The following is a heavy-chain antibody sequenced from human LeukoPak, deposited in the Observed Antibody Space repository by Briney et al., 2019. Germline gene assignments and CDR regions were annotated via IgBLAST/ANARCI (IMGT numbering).Heavy chain of an antibody. D-gene: IGHD3-16*01. CDR2: IYYSGST. CDR3: ARDGGGTNWFDP. CDR1: GYSISSGYY. J-gene: IGHJ5*02. V-gene: IGHV4-38-2*02. Sequence: SETLSLTCTVSGYSISSGYYWGWIRQPPGKGLEWIGSIYYSGSTYYNPSLKSRVTISVDTSKNQFSLKLSSVTAADTAVYYCARDGGGTNWFDPWGQGTLVTVSS.